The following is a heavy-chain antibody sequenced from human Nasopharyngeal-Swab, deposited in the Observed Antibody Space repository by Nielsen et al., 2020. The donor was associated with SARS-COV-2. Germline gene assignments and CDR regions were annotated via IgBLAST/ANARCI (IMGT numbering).Heavy chain of an antibody. J-gene: IGHJ4*02. CDR3: TTDFYFDY. CDR2: IGDKDHNYAT. V-gene: IGHV3-73*01. Sequence: GESLNISCAASGFILSASSIHWVCQASGKGLEWVGRIGDKDHNYATTYGASVQGRFTISRDDSKNTAFLQMDSLKTEDTALYYCTTDFYFDYWGQGTLVTVSS. CDR1: GFILSASS.